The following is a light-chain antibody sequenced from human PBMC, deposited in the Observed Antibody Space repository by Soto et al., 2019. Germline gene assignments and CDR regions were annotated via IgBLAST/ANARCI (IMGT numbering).Light chain of an antibody. CDR3: QQTYSNSLYT. V-gene: IGKV1-39*01. Sequence: DIQMTQSPSSLSASVGERVTITCRASESISSYLNWYQQRPGKAPKLLIYAASSLQSGVPSSFSGSGSGTDFTLTISNLQPEDLATYYCQQTYSNSLYTFGQGTTLDIK. J-gene: IGKJ2*01. CDR2: AAS. CDR1: ESISSY.